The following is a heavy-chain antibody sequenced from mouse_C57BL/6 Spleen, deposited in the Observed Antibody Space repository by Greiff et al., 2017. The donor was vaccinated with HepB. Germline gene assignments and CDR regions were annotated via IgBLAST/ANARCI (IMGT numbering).Heavy chain of an antibody. CDR3: ARDRGITYDY. D-gene: IGHD1-3*01. Sequence: DVMLVESGGGLVKPGGSLKLSCAASGFTFSSYAMSWVRQTPEKRLEWVATISDGGSYTYYPANVKGRFTITRDNAKNNLYLQMSRLKSEDTAMYYCARDRGITYDYWGQGTTLTVSS. CDR2: ISDGGSYT. CDR1: GFTFSSYA. J-gene: IGHJ2*01. V-gene: IGHV5-4*01.